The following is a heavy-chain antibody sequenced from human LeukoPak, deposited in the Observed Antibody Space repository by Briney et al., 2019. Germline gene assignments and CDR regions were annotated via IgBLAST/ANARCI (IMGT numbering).Heavy chain of an antibody. D-gene: IGHD4-23*01. V-gene: IGHV4-4*07. J-gene: IGHJ4*02. CDR2: IYTSGST. CDR3: ARLHGGKGQYYFDY. CDR1: GGSISSYY. Sequence: SETLSLTCTVSGGSISSYYWSWIRQPAGKGLEWIGRIYTSGSTNYNPSLKSRVTMSVDTSKNQFSLKLSSVTAADTAAYYCARLHGGKGQYYFDYWGQGTLVTVSS.